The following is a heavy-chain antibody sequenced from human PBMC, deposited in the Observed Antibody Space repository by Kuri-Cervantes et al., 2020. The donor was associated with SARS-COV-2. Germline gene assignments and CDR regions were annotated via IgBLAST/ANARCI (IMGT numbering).Heavy chain of an antibody. J-gene: IGHJ4*02. Sequence: GSLRLSCAVYGGSFSGYYWSWIRQPPGKGLEWIGEINHSGSTNYNPSLKSRVTISVDTSKNQFSLKLSSVTAADTAVYYCARHFGGSRTLSFDYWGQGTLVTVSS. CDR2: INHSGST. CDR3: ARHFGGSRTLSFDY. D-gene: IGHD1-26*01. CDR1: GGSFSGYY. V-gene: IGHV4-34*01.